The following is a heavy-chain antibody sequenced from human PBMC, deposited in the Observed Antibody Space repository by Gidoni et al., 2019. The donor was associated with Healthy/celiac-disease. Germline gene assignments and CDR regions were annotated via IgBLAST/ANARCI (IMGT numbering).Heavy chain of an antibody. CDR3: ARDSRYSYGYSPPDAFDI. V-gene: IGHV1-18*01. J-gene: IGHJ3*02. CDR1: GYTFTSYG. Sequence: QVQLVQSGAEVKKPGASVTVSCKASGYTFTSYGISWVRQAPGQGLEWMGWISAYNGNTNYAQKLQSRVTMTTDTSTSTAYMELRSLRSDDTAVYYCARDSRYSYGYSPPDAFDIWGQGTMVTVSS. CDR2: ISAYNGNT. D-gene: IGHD5-18*01.